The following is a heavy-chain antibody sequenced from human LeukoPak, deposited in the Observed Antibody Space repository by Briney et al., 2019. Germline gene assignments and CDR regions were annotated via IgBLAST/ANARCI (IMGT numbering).Heavy chain of an antibody. Sequence: PGGSLRLSCAASGFTFSSYAMSWVRQAPGKGLEWVSAISGSGGSTYYADSVKGRFTISRDNAKNSLYLQMNSLRVEDTAVYYCARGSLEMATIGGYDYWGQGTLVTVSS. V-gene: IGHV3-23*01. CDR3: ARGSLEMATIGGYDY. D-gene: IGHD5-24*01. CDR1: GFTFSSYA. CDR2: ISGSGGST. J-gene: IGHJ4*02.